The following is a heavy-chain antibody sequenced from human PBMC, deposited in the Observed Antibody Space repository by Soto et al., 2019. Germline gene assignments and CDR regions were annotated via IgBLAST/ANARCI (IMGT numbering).Heavy chain of an antibody. CDR1: GCSFTSYD. CDR2: ISTKRANT. J-gene: IGHJ4*02. V-gene: IGHV1-18*04. CDR3: ATFTPGTIHFDY. Sequence: ASVNVSCKASGCSFTSYDITWVRQAPGQGLEWMGWISTKRANTNYADKFRGRVSLTTDTSTNTAYMDVRSLHSDDTAVYSCATFTPGTIHFDYWGQGTQVTVSS. D-gene: IGHD1-1*01.